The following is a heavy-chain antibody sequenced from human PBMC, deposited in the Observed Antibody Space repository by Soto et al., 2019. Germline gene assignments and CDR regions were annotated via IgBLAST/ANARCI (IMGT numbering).Heavy chain of an antibody. V-gene: IGHV1-69*13. CDR1: GGTFSSYA. Sequence: SVKVSCKASGGTFSSYAISLVRQAPGQGLEWMGGIIPIFGTANYAQKFQGRVTITADESTSTAYMELSSLRSEDTAVYYCARSTEWGTNGVFNHDAFDIWGQGTMVTVSS. D-gene: IGHD2-8*01. CDR2: IIPIFGTA. CDR3: ARSTEWGTNGVFNHDAFDI. J-gene: IGHJ3*02.